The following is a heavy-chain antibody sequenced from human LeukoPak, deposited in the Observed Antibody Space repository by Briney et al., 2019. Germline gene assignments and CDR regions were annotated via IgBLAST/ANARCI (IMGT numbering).Heavy chain of an antibody. Sequence: GGSLRLSCAASGFTFSSYWMYWVRQAPGKGLVWVSRINSGGSSTTYADSVKGRFTISRDNAKNTLYLQMNSLIVEDTAVYYCARAGSISGWDLDYWGQGTLVSVSS. J-gene: IGHJ4*02. CDR1: GFTFSSYW. CDR2: INSGGSST. V-gene: IGHV3-74*01. CDR3: ARAGSISGWDLDY. D-gene: IGHD6-19*01.